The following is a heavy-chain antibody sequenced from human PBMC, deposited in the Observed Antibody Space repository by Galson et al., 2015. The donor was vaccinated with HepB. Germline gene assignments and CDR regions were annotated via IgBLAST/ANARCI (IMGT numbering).Heavy chain of an antibody. J-gene: IGHJ5*02. V-gene: IGHV3-7*03. Sequence: LRLSCAASGFTFSSYWMSWVRQAPGKGLEWVANIKQDGSEKYYVDSVKGRFTISRDNAKNSLYLQMNSLRAEDTAVYYCARGSAVVPALNWFDPWGQGTLVTVSS. D-gene: IGHD2-2*01. CDR3: ARGSAVVPALNWFDP. CDR2: IKQDGSEK. CDR1: GFTFSSYW.